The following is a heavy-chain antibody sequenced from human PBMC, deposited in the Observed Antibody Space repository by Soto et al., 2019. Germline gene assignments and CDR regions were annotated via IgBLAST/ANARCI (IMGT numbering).Heavy chain of an antibody. V-gene: IGHV3-23*01. CDR2: IIGSGGNT. CDR3: AKDRGSGNYGVNAFDI. D-gene: IGHD1-26*01. J-gene: IGHJ3*02. Sequence: EVQVLESGGGLVQPGGSLRLSCAASGFTFSSYAMSWVRQAPGKGLEWVSTIIGSGGNTYYADSVKGRFTISRDNSKNTLYLQMNSLRGEDTAIYYCAKDRGSGNYGVNAFDIWGQGTMVTVSS. CDR1: GFTFSSYA.